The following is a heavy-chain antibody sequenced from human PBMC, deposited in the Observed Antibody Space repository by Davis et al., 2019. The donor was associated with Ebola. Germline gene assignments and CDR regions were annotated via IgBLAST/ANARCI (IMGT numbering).Heavy chain of an antibody. Sequence: SETLSLTCTVSGASIRSSSHYWGWIRQPPGKGLEWIGEIYHTGTTHYNPSLEGRVTISVDKSKNQFSLKLSSVTAADTAVYYCARDKELWSEGWFDPWGQGTLVTVSS. CDR1: GASIRSSSHY. V-gene: IGHV4-39*07. CDR3: ARDKELWSEGWFDP. D-gene: IGHD5-18*01. J-gene: IGHJ5*02. CDR2: IYHTGTT.